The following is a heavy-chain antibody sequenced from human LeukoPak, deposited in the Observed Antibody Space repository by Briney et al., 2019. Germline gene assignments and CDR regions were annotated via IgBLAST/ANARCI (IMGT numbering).Heavy chain of an antibody. CDR2: IKQDGSEK. CDR1: GFTFSSYW. Sequence: PGVSLRLSCAASGFTFSSYWMSWVRQAPGKGLEWVANIKQDGSEKYYVDSVKGRFTISRDNAKNSLYLQMNSLRAEDTAVYYCARDSSPREHDYWGQGTLVTVSS. D-gene: IGHD1/OR15-1a*01. CDR3: ARDSSPREHDY. J-gene: IGHJ4*02. V-gene: IGHV3-7*03.